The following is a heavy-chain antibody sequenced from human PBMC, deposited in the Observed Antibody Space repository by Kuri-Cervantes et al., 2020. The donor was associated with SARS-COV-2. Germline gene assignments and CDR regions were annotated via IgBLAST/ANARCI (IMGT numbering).Heavy chain of an antibody. D-gene: IGHD3-3*01. CDR3: AREKETYYDLWSGYSN. J-gene: IGHJ4*02. V-gene: IGHV3-13*03. Sequence: GESLKISCAACGFTFSSYDMHWVRQATGKGLEWVSAIGTAGDTYYPGSVKGQFTISRENAKNSLYLQMNSLRAGDTAVYYCAREKETYYDLWSGYSNWGQGTLVTVSS. CDR1: GFTFSSYD. CDR2: IGTAGDT.